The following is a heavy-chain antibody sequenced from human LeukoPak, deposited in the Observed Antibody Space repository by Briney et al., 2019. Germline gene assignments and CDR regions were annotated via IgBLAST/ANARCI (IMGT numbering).Heavy chain of an antibody. CDR1: GGSVSSGSYY. V-gene: IGHV4-61*01. J-gene: IGHJ3*02. D-gene: IGHD3-22*01. CDR2: IYYSGST. CDR3: AREAPDYYDSSGYFMTGAFDI. Sequence: SETLSLTCTVSGGSVSSGSYYWSWIRQPPGEGLEWVGYIYYSGSTNYNPSLKSRVTISVDTSKNQFSLKLSSVTAADTAVCYCAREAPDYYDSSGYFMTGAFDIWGQGTMVTVSS.